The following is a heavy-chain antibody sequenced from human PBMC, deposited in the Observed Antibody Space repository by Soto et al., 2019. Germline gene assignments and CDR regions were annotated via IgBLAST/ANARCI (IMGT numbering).Heavy chain of an antibody. D-gene: IGHD6-6*01. CDR3: ARGSSSGTNYYYYYGMDV. J-gene: IGHJ6*02. CDR1: GYTFTGYY. CDR2: INPNSGGT. Sequence: ASVKVSCKASGYTFTGYYMHWVRQAPGQGLEWMGWINPNSGGTNYAQKFQGWVTMTRDTSISTAYMELSRLRSDDTAVYYCARGSSSGTNYYYYYGMDVWGQGTTVTVS. V-gene: IGHV1-2*04.